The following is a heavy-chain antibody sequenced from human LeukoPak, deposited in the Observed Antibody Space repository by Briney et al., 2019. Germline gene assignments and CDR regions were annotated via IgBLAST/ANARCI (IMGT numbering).Heavy chain of an antibody. J-gene: IGHJ6*03. CDR3: ARGRSYYDYYYYYMDV. D-gene: IGHD1-26*01. V-gene: IGHV4-59*01. CDR2: IYYSGST. CDR1: GGSISSYY. Sequence: TSETLSLTCTVSGGSISSYYWSWIRQPPGKGLEWIGYIYYSGSTNYNPSLKSRVTISVDTSKNQFSLKLSSVTAADTDVYYCARGRSYYDYYYYYMDVWGKGTTVTVSS.